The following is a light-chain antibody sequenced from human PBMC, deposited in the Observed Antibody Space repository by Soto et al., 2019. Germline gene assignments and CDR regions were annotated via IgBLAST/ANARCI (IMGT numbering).Light chain of an antibody. V-gene: IGKV1-39*01. CDR1: QAINTY. J-gene: IGKJ1*01. CDR2: LAS. Sequence: DIQMTQSPSSLSVSVGDAITITCRASQAINTYLSWFQQKPGKAPKLLIYLASSLETGVPSRFSGSWSGTYFTLTISSLQPEDFATYYCQQSHSSPPTFGQGTRVEIK. CDR3: QQSHSSPPT.